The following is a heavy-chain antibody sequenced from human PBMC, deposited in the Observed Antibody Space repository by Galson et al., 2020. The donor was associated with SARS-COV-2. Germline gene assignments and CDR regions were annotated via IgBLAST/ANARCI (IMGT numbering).Heavy chain of an antibody. D-gene: IGHD6-6*01. V-gene: IGHV3-53*04. CDR1: GFTFSSY. Sequence: TGGSLRLSCAASGFTFSSYMSWVRQAPGKGLEWVSVIYSGGSTYYADSVKGRFTISRHNSKNTLYLQMNSLRAEDTAVYYCARAWSSSSGAFDIWGQGTMVTVSA. CDR2: IYSGGST. J-gene: IGHJ3*02. CDR3: ARAWSSSSGAFDI.